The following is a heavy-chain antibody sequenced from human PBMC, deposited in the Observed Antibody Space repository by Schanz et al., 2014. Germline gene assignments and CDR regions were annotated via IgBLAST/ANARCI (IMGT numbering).Heavy chain of an antibody. CDR3: AFLEWILPGMDV. J-gene: IGHJ6*02. Sequence: QVQLLQSGAEVKKPGASVRLSCKVSGNTITKFAMHWVRQAPGKGLEWMGGFDPEDGQTFYAQNIQGRATMTEDTSTDTAYMELRSLKYEDTAVYYCAFLEWILPGMDVWGQGTTVIVSS. V-gene: IGHV1-24*01. CDR2: FDPEDGQT. CDR1: GNTITKFA. D-gene: IGHD3-3*01.